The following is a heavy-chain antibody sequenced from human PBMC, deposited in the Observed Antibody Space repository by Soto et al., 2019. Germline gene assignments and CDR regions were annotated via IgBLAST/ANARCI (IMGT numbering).Heavy chain of an antibody. CDR1: GGSISSGGYY. Sequence: QVQLQESGPGLVKPSQTLSLTCTVSGGSISSGGYYWSWIRQHPGKGLEWIGYIYYSGSTYYNPSLKSRDTISVDTSKNQFSLKLSSVTAADTAVYYCARDPHRDYYGSGSYPSWGQGTLVTVSS. V-gene: IGHV4-31*03. CDR3: ARDPHRDYYGSGSYPS. CDR2: IYYSGST. J-gene: IGHJ5*02. D-gene: IGHD3-10*01.